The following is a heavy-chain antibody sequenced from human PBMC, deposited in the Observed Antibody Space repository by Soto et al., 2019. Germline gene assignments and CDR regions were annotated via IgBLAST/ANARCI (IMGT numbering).Heavy chain of an antibody. CDR2: IYFNGNT. J-gene: IGHJ4*02. V-gene: IGHV4-39*01. CDR1: GVYISDTSYY. Sequence: QLQLQESGPGLVKPSETLSLTCNVSGVYISDTSYYWGWIRQPPGKGLEWIGTIYFNGNTLYNPSLKRRLTISVDTSNNQISLRLTSVTAADTAVYYCARQGSYWGQGTLVAVSS. CDR3: ARQGSY.